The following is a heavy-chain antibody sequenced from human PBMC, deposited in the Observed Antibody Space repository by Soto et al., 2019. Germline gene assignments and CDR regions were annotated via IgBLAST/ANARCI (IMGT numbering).Heavy chain of an antibody. Sequence: QVQLVESGGGVVQPGRSLRLSCAASGFTFSSYAMHWVRQAPGKGLEWVAVISYDGSNKYYADSVKGRFTISRDNSKNTLYLQMNSLRAEDTAVYYCARDWGYYYVSSGSSFDYWSQGTLFTVSS. D-gene: IGHD3-22*01. V-gene: IGHV3-30-3*01. CDR1: GFTFSSYA. CDR2: ISYDGSNK. J-gene: IGHJ4*02. CDR3: ARDWGYYYVSSGSSFDY.